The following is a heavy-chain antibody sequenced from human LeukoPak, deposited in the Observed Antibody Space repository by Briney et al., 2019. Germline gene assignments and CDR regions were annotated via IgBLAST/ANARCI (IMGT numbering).Heavy chain of an antibody. V-gene: IGHV3-23*01. D-gene: IGHD5-18*01. CDR1: GFTFSSYA. Sequence: GGSLRLSCAASGFTFSSYAMSWVRQAPGKGLEWVSAISGSGGGTYYADSVKGRFTISRDNSKNTLYLQMNSLRAEDTAVYFCARGGSDTAMAHDYWGQGTLVTVSS. J-gene: IGHJ4*02. CDR2: ISGSGGGT. CDR3: ARGGSDTAMAHDY.